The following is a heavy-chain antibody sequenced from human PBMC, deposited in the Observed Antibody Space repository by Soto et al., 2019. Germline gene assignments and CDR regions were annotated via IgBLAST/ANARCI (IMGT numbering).Heavy chain of an antibody. CDR3: AKDPVGAVAGTNPFDS. J-gene: IGHJ4*02. CDR2: ISGSGGSI. D-gene: IGHD6-19*01. Sequence: GGSLRLSCTVSGFTFSSYAMSWVRQAPGKGLEWVSIISGSGGSIYYADSVKGRFTISRDNSKNTLFLQMNSLRAKDTAVYYCAKDPVGAVAGTNPFDSWGQGTLVTVSS. V-gene: IGHV3-23*01. CDR1: GFTFSSYA.